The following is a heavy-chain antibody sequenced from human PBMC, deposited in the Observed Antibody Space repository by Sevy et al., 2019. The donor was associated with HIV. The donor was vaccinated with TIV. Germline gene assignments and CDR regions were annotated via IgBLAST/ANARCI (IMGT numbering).Heavy chain of an antibody. J-gene: IGHJ4*02. D-gene: IGHD3-10*02. CDR1: RGSISSGEFY. CDR2: IYTTGIT. Sequence: SETLSLTCTVSRGSISSGEFYYNWIRQPAGKGLEWIGRIYTTGITAYNPSLRSRVILSVDRTRNQFSLKMLSVTAADTAAYYCAGQSTIFFSFDTWGQGIQVTVSS. CDR3: AGQSTIFFSFDT. V-gene: IGHV4-61*02.